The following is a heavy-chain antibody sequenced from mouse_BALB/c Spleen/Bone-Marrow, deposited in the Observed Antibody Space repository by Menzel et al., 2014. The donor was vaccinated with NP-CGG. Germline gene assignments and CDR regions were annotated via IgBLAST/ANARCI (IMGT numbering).Heavy chain of an antibody. J-gene: IGHJ1*01. V-gene: IGHV1-9*01. CDR3: ARGGNFLWYFDV. CDR2: ILPGSGST. D-gene: IGHD2-1*01. CDR1: GYTFRSHW. Sequence: QVQLKESGAELMKPGASVKISCKATGYTFRSHWIEWVKQRPGHGLEWIGEILPGSGSTYYNEKFKGKATFTADTSSNTAYMQISSLTSEDSAVYYCARGGNFLWYFDVWGAGTTVTVSS.